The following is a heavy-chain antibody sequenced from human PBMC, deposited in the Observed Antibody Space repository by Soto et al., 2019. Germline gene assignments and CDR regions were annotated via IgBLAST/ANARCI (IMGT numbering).Heavy chain of an antibody. V-gene: IGHV1-8*01. CDR3: AREPFYGGFDS. J-gene: IGHJ5*01. D-gene: IGHD3-16*01. CDR1: GHTLASYD. Sequence: QVQLVQSGAEVRKPGASVKVSCKASGHTLASYDINWVRQANGQGLEWMGCMTPDSGDPGYAKKCQGRVTMTWDTSITTAYMELSSLRSDDRAVYYCAREPFYGGFDSWGQGTLVTVSS. CDR2: MTPDSGDP.